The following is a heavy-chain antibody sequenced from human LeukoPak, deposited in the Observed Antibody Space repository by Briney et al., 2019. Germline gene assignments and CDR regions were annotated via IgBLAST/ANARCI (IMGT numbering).Heavy chain of an antibody. Sequence: GGSLRLSCAASGFTVSSSYMSWVRQAPGKGLEWVSSISSTSSSIYYADSVKGRFTISRDNAKNSLYLQMNSLRAEDTAVYYCARVFSGYDTRAFDIWGQGTMVIVSS. CDR3: ARVFSGYDTRAFDI. D-gene: IGHD5-12*01. J-gene: IGHJ3*02. CDR2: ISSTSSSI. CDR1: GFTVSSSY. V-gene: IGHV3-21*01.